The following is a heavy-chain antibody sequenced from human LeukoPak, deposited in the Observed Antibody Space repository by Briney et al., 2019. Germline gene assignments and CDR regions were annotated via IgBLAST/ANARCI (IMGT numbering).Heavy chain of an antibody. CDR3: AGSDTIGYTPREWDYWYFDL. V-gene: IGHV3-20*04. CDR1: GFIIDDYG. D-gene: IGHD3-16*02. Sequence: GGSLRLSCAASGFIIDDYGMSWVRQAPGKGLEWVCGLNWNGGSTGYADSVKGRFTISRDNAKNSLYLQMNSLRAEDTAVYYCAGSDTIGYTPREWDYWYFDLWGRGTLVTVSS. J-gene: IGHJ2*01. CDR2: LNWNGGST.